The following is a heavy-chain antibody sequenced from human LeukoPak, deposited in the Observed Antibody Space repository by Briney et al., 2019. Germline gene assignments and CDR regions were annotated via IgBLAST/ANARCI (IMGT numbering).Heavy chain of an antibody. CDR3: ARGLWVVVPAANFDY. CDR1: GYSFTSYW. V-gene: IGHV5-51*01. J-gene: IGHJ4*02. Sequence: GESLKISCKGSGYSFTSYWIGWVRQMPGKGLEWMGIIYPGDSDTRYSPSFQGQVTISADKSISTAYLQWSSLKASDTAMYYCARGLWVVVPAANFDYWGQGTLVTVSS. CDR2: IYPGDSDT. D-gene: IGHD2-2*01.